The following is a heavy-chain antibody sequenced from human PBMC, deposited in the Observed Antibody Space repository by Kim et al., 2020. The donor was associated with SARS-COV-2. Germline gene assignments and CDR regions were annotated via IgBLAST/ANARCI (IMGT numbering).Heavy chain of an antibody. V-gene: IGHV4-31*03. CDR3: ASRARDDGSYRNWFDP. D-gene: IGHD3-10*01. CDR1: GGSISSGDYY. CDR2: IYYSGST. Sequence: SETLSLTCTVSGGSISSGDYYWSWIRQHPGKGLEWLGYIYYSGSTYYNPSLKSRVTISVDTSKNQFSLKLSSVTAADTAVYYCASRARDDGSYRNWFDPWGQGTLVTVSS. J-gene: IGHJ5*02.